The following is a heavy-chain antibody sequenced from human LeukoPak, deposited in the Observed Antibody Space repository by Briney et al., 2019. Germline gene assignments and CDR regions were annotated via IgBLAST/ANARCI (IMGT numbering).Heavy chain of an antibody. D-gene: IGHD4-17*01. V-gene: IGHV4-39*07. CDR1: GGSISSSSYY. CDR2: IYYSGST. J-gene: IGHJ3*02. CDR3: ARPYGDYVSDAFDI. Sequence: PSETLSLTCTVSGGSISSSSYYWGWIRQPPGKGLEWIGSIYYSGSTYYNPSLKSRVTISVDTSKNQFSLKLSSVTAADTAVYYCARPYGDYVSDAFDIWGQGTMVTVSS.